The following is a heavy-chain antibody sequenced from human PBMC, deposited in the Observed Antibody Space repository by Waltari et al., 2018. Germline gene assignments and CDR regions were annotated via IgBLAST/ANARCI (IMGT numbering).Heavy chain of an antibody. CDR1: GDSVSSNSAA. CDR3: VYGAGAFHI. Sequence: QDQLQQSGPGLVKPSQTLSLTCGISGDSVSSNSAAWNWIRQSPSRGLEWLGRTYYRSKWYNQYAVSLKSRLVVNPDTSKNEVSLQLNSVAPEDTAVYYCVYGAGAFHIWGQGTMVTVSS. J-gene: IGHJ3*02. V-gene: IGHV6-1*01. D-gene: IGHD3-10*01. CDR2: TYYRSKWYN.